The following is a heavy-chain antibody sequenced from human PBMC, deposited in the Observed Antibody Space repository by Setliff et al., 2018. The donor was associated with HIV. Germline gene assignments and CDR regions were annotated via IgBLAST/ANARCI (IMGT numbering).Heavy chain of an antibody. J-gene: IGHJ5*02. Sequence: GGSLRLSCAASGLLVSRNYINWVRQAPGKGLEWVSIIHSGGDTHYADSVQGRLTVSRDISKNTVFLRLNSLRVEDTAVYFCARDPFGGGDLINRVPWGQGTLVTVSS. CDR2: IHSGGDT. V-gene: IGHV3-66*02. CDR1: GLLVSRNY. D-gene: IGHD3-16*01. CDR3: ARDPFGGGDLINRVP.